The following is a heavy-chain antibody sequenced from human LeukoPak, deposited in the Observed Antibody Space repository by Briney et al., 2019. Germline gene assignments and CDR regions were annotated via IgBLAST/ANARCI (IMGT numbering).Heavy chain of an antibody. D-gene: IGHD3-3*01. CDR2: MNPNSGNT. CDR1: GYTFTSYD. CDR3: ARGLNPPKELRFLGGNWFDP. J-gene: IGHJ5*02. Sequence: ASVKVSCKASGYTFTSYDINWVRQATGQGLEWMGWMNPNSGNTGYAQKFQGRVTITRNTSISTAYMELSSLRSEDTAVYYCARGLNPPKELRFLGGNWFDPWGQGTLVTVSS. V-gene: IGHV1-8*03.